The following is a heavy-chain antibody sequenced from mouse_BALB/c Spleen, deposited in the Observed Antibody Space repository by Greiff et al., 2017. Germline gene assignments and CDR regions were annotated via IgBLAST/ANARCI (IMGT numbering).Heavy chain of an antibody. Sequence: EVMLVESGGGLVKPGGSLKLSCAASGFTFSDYYMYWVRQTPEKRLEWVATISDGGSYTYYPDSVKGRFTISRDNAKNNLYLQMSSLKSEDTAMYYCARGIITTAPYFDYWGQGTTLTVSS. J-gene: IGHJ2*01. CDR2: ISDGGSYT. CDR3: ARGIITTAPYFDY. V-gene: IGHV5-4*02. CDR1: GFTFSDYY. D-gene: IGHD1-1*01.